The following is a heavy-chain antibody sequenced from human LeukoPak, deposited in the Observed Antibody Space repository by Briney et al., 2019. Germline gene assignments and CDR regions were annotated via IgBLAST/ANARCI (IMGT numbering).Heavy chain of an antibody. J-gene: IGHJ4*02. CDR1: GGSFSGYY. V-gene: IGHV4-34*01. CDR2: INHSGST. CDR3: ARAPYYYDSSGYYYLYYFDY. Sequence: SETLSLTCAVYGGSFSGYYWSWIRQPPGKGLEWIGEINHSGSTNYNPSLKSRVTISVDTSKNQFSLKLSSVTAADTAVYYCARAPYYYDSSGYYYLYYFDYWGQGTLVTVSS. D-gene: IGHD3-22*01.